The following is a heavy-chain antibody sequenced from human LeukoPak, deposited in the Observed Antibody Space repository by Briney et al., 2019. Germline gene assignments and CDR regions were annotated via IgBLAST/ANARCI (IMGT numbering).Heavy chain of an antibody. CDR3: ASPLSIAGAY. D-gene: IGHD6-13*01. V-gene: IGHV1-2*02. CDR1: GYTFTAYW. CDR2: INPKNGAT. J-gene: IGHJ4*02. Sequence: ASVMVSCRASGYTFTAYWMHWVRQAPGQGLEWMGWINPKNGATFYAQKFQGRFAMTTDTSTSTGYMELKMLTSDDPAVYYCASPLSIAGAYWGQGTLVTVFS.